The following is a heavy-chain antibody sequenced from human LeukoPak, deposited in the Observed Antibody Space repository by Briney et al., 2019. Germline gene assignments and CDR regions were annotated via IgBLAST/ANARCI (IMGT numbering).Heavy chain of an antibody. CDR3: ARQTGVGLFILP. V-gene: IGHV4-59*05. J-gene: IGHJ4*02. CDR1: GFTFSSYSMN. D-gene: IGHD3-3*01. Sequence: GSLRLSCAASGFTFSSYSMNWVRQAPGKGLEWVGSIYYSGNTYYNPSLKSRVTISVDTSKNQFSLKLTSVTAADTAVYYCARQTGVGLFILPGGQGTLVTVSS. CDR2: IYYSGNT.